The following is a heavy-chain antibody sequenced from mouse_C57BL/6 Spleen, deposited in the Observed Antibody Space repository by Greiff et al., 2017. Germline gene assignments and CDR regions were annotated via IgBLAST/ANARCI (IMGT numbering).Heavy chain of an antibody. V-gene: IGHV1-69*01. CDR1: GYTFTSYW. Sequence: QVQLQQPGAELVMPGASVKLSCKASGYTFTSYWMHWVKQRPGQGLEWIGAIDPSASYTNYNQKFKGKSTLTVDKSSSTAYMQLSSLTSEDSAVYYCGRLGGYYDYWGQGTTLTVSA. CDR3: GRLGGYYDY. CDR2: IDPSASYT. J-gene: IGHJ2*01. D-gene: IGHD2-3*01.